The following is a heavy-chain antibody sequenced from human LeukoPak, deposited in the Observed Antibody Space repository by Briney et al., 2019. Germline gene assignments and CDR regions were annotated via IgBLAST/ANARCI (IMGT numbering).Heavy chain of an antibody. V-gene: IGHV3-7*05. CDR2: IMEVGGEK. CDR1: GFTFSSYW. J-gene: IGHJ4*02. D-gene: IGHD3-22*01. Sequence: GGSLRLSCAASGFTFSSYWMSWVRQAPGKGLEWVANIMEVGGEKYYVDSVKGRFTIPRDNAKNSLFLQMNSLRAEDTAVYYCAREYSYDSSGPDYWGQGTLVTVSS. CDR3: AREYSYDSSGPDY.